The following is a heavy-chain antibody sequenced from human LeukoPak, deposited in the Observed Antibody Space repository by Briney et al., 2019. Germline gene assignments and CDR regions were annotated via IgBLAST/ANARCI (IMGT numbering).Heavy chain of an antibody. V-gene: IGHV4-59*01. CDR2: IYYSGST. J-gene: IGHJ4*02. Sequence: SETLSLTCTVSGGSISIYYWSWIRQPPGKGLEWIGYIYYSGSTNYNPSLKSRVTISVDTSKNQFSLELSSVTAADTAVYYCARWWSITTARFDYWGQGTLVTVSS. CDR1: GGSISIYY. D-gene: IGHD2-8*02. CDR3: ARWWSITTARFDY.